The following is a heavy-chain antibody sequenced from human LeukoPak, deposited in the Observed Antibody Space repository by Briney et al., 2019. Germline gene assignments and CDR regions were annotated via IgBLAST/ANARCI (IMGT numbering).Heavy chain of an antibody. Sequence: SETLSLTCTVSGGSISSSSYYWGWLRHPPGKGLEWTGSIYYSGSTYYNPSLKRRVTISLDTSKNQFSLKLSSVTAADTAVYYGARESSIVGGTWGQGTLVTVSS. CDR1: GGSISSSSYY. V-gene: IGHV4-39*02. CDR3: ARESSIVGGT. CDR2: IYYSGST. J-gene: IGHJ5*02. D-gene: IGHD1-26*01.